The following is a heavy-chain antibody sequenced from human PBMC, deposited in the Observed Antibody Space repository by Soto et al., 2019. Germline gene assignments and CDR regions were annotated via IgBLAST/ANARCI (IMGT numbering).Heavy chain of an antibody. Sequence: QVQLVQSGAEVKKPGSSVKVSCKASGGTFSSYTISWVRQAPGQGLEWMGRIIPILGIANYAQKFQGRVTITADKSTSTAYMELSSLRSEDTAVYYCARAYYYGSGSSYYYYGMDVWGQGTTVTVSS. J-gene: IGHJ6*02. D-gene: IGHD3-10*01. V-gene: IGHV1-69*02. CDR2: IIPILGIA. CDR1: GGTFSSYT. CDR3: ARAYYYGSGSSYYYYGMDV.